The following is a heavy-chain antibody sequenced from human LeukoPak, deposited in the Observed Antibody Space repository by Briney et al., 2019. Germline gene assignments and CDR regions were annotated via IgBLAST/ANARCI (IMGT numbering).Heavy chain of an antibody. Sequence: GRSLRLSCAASGFTFSSYGMHWVRQAPGKGLEWVANIKQDGSEKYVDSVKGRFTISRDNAKNSLYLQMNSLRAEDTAVYYCAREDYGSGSYLYYYYGMDVWGQGTTVTVSS. CDR2: IKQDGSEK. D-gene: IGHD3-10*01. CDR1: GFTFSSYG. J-gene: IGHJ6*02. V-gene: IGHV3-7*01. CDR3: AREDYGSGSYLYYYYGMDV.